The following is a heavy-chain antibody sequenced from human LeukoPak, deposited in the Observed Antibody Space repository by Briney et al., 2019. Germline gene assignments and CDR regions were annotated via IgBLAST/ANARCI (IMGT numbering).Heavy chain of an antibody. CDR2: INAGNGNT. V-gene: IGHV1-3*03. CDR3: ARGSENNFDSSGPIGF. Sequence: ASVKVSCKASGYTFTSYAMHWVRQAPGQRLEWMGWINAGNGNTKYSQEFQGRLTLPRNTSISTAYLELSSLTSEDTAVYYCARGSENNFDSSGPIGFWGQGTLVTVSS. D-gene: IGHD3-22*01. CDR1: GYTFTSYA. J-gene: IGHJ4*02.